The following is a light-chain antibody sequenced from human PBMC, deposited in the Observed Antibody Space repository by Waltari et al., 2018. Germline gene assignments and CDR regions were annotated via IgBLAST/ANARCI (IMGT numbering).Light chain of an antibody. CDR3: SSYAGSNNLGV. Sequence: QSALTQPPSASGSPGQSVTISCTGTSSDVGGYRYVSWYQHPPGKAPKLIIYEVYKRPSGVPDRFSGSKSGNTASLTVSGLQAEDEADYYCSSYAGSNNLGVFGTGTKVTVL. J-gene: IGLJ1*01. V-gene: IGLV2-8*01. CDR2: EVY. CDR1: SSDVGGYRY.